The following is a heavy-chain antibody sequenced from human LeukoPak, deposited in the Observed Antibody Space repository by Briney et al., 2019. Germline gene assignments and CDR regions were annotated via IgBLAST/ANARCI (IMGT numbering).Heavy chain of an antibody. D-gene: IGHD6-13*01. CDR2: IIPIFGTA. Sequence: SVKVSCKASGGTFISYAISWVRQAPGQGLEWMGGIIPIFGTANYAQKFQGRVTTTADESTSTAYMELSSLRSEDTAVYYCARVHRAQEVRLAAAGSFDYWGQGTLVTVSS. CDR1: GGTFISYA. V-gene: IGHV1-69*13. J-gene: IGHJ4*02. CDR3: ARVHRAQEVRLAAAGSFDY.